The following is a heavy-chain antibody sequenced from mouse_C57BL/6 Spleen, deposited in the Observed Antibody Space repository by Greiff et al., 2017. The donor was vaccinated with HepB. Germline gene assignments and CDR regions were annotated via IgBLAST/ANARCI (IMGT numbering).Heavy chain of an antibody. V-gene: IGHV1-26*01. D-gene: IGHD3-2*02. CDR2: INPNNGGT. CDR1: GYTFTDYY. CDR3: ARQLRPYVGC. J-gene: IGHJ2*01. Sequence: EVQLQQSGPELVKPGASVKISCKASGYTFTDYYMNWVKQSHGKSLEWIGDINPNNGGTSYNQKFKGKATLTVDKSSSTAYMELRSLTSEDSAVYYCARQLRPYVGCWGEGTTLTDSS.